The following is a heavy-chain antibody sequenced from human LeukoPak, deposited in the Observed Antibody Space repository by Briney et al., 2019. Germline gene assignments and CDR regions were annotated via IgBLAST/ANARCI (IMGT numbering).Heavy chain of an antibody. CDR2: ISSSSSYV. V-gene: IGHV3-21*01. CDR1: GFTFSSYS. Sequence: GGSLRLSCAASGFTFSSYSLNWVRQAPGKGLEWVSSISSSSSYVYYADSVKGRFTFSRDNAKNSLYLQMNSLRAEDTAVYYCARDLGGSHDYWGQGTLVTVSS. CDR3: ARDLGGSHDY. J-gene: IGHJ4*02. D-gene: IGHD1-26*01.